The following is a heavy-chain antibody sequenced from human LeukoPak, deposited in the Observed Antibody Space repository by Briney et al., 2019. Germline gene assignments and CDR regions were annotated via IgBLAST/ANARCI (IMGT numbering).Heavy chain of an antibody. J-gene: IGHJ1*01. D-gene: IGHD2-15*01. V-gene: IGHV5-51*01. CDR1: GYSFTSYW. CDR2: IYPGDSDT. Sequence: GESLKISCKGSGYSFTSYWIGWVRQMPGKGLEWMGIIYPGDSDTRYSPSFQGQVTISADKSISTAYLQWSSLKASDTAMYYCARPPSPGSTAEYFQHWGQGTLVTVSS. CDR3: ARPPSPGSTAEYFQH.